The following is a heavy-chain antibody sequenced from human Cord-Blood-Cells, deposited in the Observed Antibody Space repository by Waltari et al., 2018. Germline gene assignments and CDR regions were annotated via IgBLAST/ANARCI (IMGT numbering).Heavy chain of an antibody. CDR1: GFTFSSYS. Sequence: EVQLVESGGGLVKPGGSLRLSCAASGFTFSSYSMNWVRQAPGKGLEWVSSISSSSSYIDYADSVKGRFTISRDNAKNSLYLQMNSLRAEDTAVYYCARECSSTSCYDYWGQGTLVTVSS. D-gene: IGHD2-2*01. CDR2: ISSSSSYI. J-gene: IGHJ4*02. V-gene: IGHV3-21*01. CDR3: ARECSSTSCYDY.